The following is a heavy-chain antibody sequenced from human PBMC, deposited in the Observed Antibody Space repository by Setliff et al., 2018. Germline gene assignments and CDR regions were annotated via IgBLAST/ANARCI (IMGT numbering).Heavy chain of an antibody. CDR1: GFTFDDYG. J-gene: IGHJ5*02. V-gene: IGHV3-20*01. CDR3: AREVWTIYDKSWSGYTDL. CDR2: INWNGGST. D-gene: IGHD3-3*01. Sequence: AGGSLRLSCAASGFTFDDYGMSWVRQAPGKGLEWVSGINWNGGSTGYADSVEGRFTISRDNSKNSVYLQMNSLRAEDTALYHCAREVWTIYDKSWSGYTDLWGQGTQVTVSS.